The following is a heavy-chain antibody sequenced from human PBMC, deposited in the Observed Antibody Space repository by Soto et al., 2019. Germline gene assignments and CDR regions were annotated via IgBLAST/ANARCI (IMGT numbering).Heavy chain of an antibody. Sequence: EVQLVESGGGLVQPGRSLRLSCAASLFNFDDYAMHWVRQAPGKGLEWVSGISWNGGTTGYVDSVKGRFTISRDNARDSLYLHMNSLRPEDTALYYCAKGGGGDPADYFDYWGQGTLVSVSS. CDR2: ISWNGGTT. CDR3: AKGGGGDPADYFDY. CDR1: LFNFDDYA. D-gene: IGHD4-17*01. V-gene: IGHV3-9*01. J-gene: IGHJ4*02.